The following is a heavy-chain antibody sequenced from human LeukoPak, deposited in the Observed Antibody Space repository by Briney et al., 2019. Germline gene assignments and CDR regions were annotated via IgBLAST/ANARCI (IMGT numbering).Heavy chain of an antibody. CDR1: GGTFSSYA. V-gene: IGHV1-69*04. Sequence: ASVKVSCKASGGTFSSYAISWVRQAPGQGLEWMGRIIPILGIANYAQKLQGRVTMTTDTSTSTAYVELRSLRSDDTAVYYCARTSVAGTGGTSDYWGQGTLVTVSS. D-gene: IGHD6-19*01. CDR2: IIPILGIA. J-gene: IGHJ4*02. CDR3: ARTSVAGTGGTSDY.